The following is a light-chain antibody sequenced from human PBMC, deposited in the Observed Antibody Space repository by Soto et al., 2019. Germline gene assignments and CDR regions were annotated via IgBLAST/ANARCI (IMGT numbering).Light chain of an antibody. Sequence: QSVLTQPPSASGSPGQSITISCTGTSSDVGGFNYVSWHQQHPDKAPKVIIYEVTKRPSGVPDRFSGSKSADTASLTVSGLQAEDEADYYCSSYAGSNNPLFVFGTGTKVTVL. CDR2: EVT. V-gene: IGLV2-8*01. CDR3: SSYAGSNNPLFV. J-gene: IGLJ1*01. CDR1: SSDVGGFNY.